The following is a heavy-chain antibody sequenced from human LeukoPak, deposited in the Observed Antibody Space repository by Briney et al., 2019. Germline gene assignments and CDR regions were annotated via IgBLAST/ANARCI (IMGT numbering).Heavy chain of an antibody. D-gene: IGHD3-16*01. Sequence: GGSLRLSCAASGFTFSSYSMNWVRQAPGKGLEWVSSISSSSTYIYYADSLKGRFTISRDNAKNSLYLQMNSLRAEDTAIYYCARSLWGHFDYWGQGTLVTVSS. CDR1: GFTFSSYS. CDR2: ISSSSTYI. V-gene: IGHV3-21*04. CDR3: ARSLWGHFDY. J-gene: IGHJ4*02.